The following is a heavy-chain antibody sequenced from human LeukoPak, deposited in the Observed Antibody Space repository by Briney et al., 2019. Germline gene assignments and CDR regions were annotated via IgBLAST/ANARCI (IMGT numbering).Heavy chain of an antibody. D-gene: IGHD7-27*01. CDR3: AKGVSEWGNLGN. Sequence: GGSLRLSCTMSGFRSSSYGWYWVRQAPDKGLEWVAFTRPDKDDKYYSDSVRGRFTISRDNPKNTLYLQMNSLRVEDTALYFCAKGVSEWGNLGNWGQGTLVTVSS. CDR2: TRPDKDDK. V-gene: IGHV3-30*02. J-gene: IGHJ4*02. CDR1: GFRSSSYG.